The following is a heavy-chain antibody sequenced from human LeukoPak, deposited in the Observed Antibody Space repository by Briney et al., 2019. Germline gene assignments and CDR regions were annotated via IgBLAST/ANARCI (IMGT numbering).Heavy chain of an antibody. CDR3: ARERGYLYYFDY. J-gene: IGHJ4*02. CDR1: GFTFSSYG. CDR2: IRYDGSNK. Sequence: GGSLRLSCAASGFTFSSYGMHWVRQAPGKGLEWVAFIRYDGSNKYYADSVKGRFTISRDNAKNSLYLQMNSLRAEDTAVYYCARERGYLYYFDYWGQGTLVTVSS. V-gene: IGHV3-30*02. D-gene: IGHD3-3*01.